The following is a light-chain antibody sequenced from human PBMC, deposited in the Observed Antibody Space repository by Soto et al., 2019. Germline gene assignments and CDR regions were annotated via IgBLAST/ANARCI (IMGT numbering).Light chain of an antibody. CDR3: LQKYFYPFT. V-gene: IGKV1-5*03. CDR1: QSINGW. J-gene: IGKJ3*01. CDR2: KAS. Sequence: DIQMTQSPSTLSASVGDRVTIACRASQSINGWLAWYQQKPGKAPNLLIYKASSLESGVPSRFSGSGSGTEFTLTISSLQPEDFATYYCLQKYFYPFTFGPGTKVDIK.